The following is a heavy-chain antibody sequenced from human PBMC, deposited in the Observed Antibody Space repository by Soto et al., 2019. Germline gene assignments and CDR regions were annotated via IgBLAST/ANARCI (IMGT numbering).Heavy chain of an antibody. V-gene: IGHV1-46*03. J-gene: IGHJ4*02. CDR2: INPSGDST. CDR1: GYTFGSQY. CDR3: AREYTVGCGSYSF. Sequence: QVQLVQSGAEVKKPGASVKVSCKASGYTFGSQYMHWVRQAPGQGLEWMGIINPSGDSTTYAQKFQDRVTMTRDTSTSTVYMELRSLRSDDTAVYYCAREYTVGCGSYSFWGQGTLVTVSS. D-gene: IGHD1-26*01.